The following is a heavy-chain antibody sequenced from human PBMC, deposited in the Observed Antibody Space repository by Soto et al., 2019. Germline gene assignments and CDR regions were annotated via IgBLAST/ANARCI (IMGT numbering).Heavy chain of an antibody. CDR1: GFTFSSYS. D-gene: IGHD6-19*01. CDR2: ISSSSSTI. J-gene: IGHJ4*02. V-gene: IGHV3-48*01. Sequence: GGSLRLSCAASGFTFSSYSMNWVRQAPGKGLEWVSYISSSSSTIYYADSVKGRFIISRDNSKKILYLQMNSLRTEDTAIYYCAKDATRTSGWYYFDYWGRGALVTVSS. CDR3: AKDATRTSGWYYFDY.